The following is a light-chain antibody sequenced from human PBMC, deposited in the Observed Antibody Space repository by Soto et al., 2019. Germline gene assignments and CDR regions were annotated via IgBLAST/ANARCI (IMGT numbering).Light chain of an antibody. CDR2: AAS. Sequence: EILMTQSPATLSVSPGEGATPSCRASQNIGSGLAWYQQKPGQAPRLLLYAASARVTGVPSRFSGSGSGTEFTLTISSLQSEDCAVYYCQQTNSWPYTFGQGTKVDIK. CDR1: QNIGSG. J-gene: IGKJ2*01. V-gene: IGKV3-15*01. CDR3: QQTNSWPYT.